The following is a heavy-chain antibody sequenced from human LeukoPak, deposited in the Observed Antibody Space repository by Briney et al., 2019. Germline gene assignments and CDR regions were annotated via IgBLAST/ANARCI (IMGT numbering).Heavy chain of an antibody. CDR2: IDWNGGST. J-gene: IGHJ3*02. CDR3: ARVYSGSYSGAFDI. CDR1: GFTFDDYG. V-gene: IGHV3-20*04. D-gene: IGHD1-26*01. Sequence: GGSLRLSCAASGFTFDDYGMSWVRQAPGKGLEWVSDIDWNGGSTGYADSVKGQFTISRDNAKNSLYLQMNSLRAEDTALYYCARVYSGSYSGAFDIWGQGTMVTVSS.